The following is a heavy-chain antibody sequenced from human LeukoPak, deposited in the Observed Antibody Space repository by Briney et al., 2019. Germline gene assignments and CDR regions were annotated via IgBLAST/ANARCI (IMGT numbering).Heavy chain of an antibody. D-gene: IGHD2-2*01. Sequence: SETLSLTCTVSGGSISSSSYYWGWIRQPPGKGLEWIESIYYSGSTYYNPSLKSRVTISVDTSKNQFSLKLSSVTAADTAVYYCASIEGSTSIDYWGQGTLVTVSS. V-gene: IGHV4-39*07. CDR3: ASIEGSTSIDY. J-gene: IGHJ4*02. CDR1: GGSISSSSYY. CDR2: IYYSGST.